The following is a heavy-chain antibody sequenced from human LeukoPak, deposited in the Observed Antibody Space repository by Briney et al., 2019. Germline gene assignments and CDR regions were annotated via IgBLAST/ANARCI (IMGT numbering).Heavy chain of an antibody. J-gene: IGHJ4*02. CDR2: IKQDGSEK. Sequence: GGSLRLSCAASGFTFSSYCMSWVRQAPGKGLEWVANIKQDGSEKYYVDSVKGRFTISRDNAKNSLYLQMNSLRAEDTAVYYCARQYCSSTSCYNPSDYWGQGTLVTVSS. V-gene: IGHV3-7*01. CDR3: ARQYCSSTSCYNPSDY. CDR1: GFTFSSYC. D-gene: IGHD2-2*02.